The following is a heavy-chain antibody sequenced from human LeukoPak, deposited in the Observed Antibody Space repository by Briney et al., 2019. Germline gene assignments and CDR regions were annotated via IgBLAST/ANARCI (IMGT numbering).Heavy chain of an antibody. Sequence: TAGGSLRLSCKGSGYSFTSYWIGWVRQMPGKGLEWMGIIYPGDSDTRYSPSFQGQVTISADKSISTAYLQWSSLKASDTAMYYCARISLGATTEFDYWGQGTLVTVSS. J-gene: IGHJ4*02. D-gene: IGHD1-26*01. V-gene: IGHV5-51*01. CDR3: ARISLGATTEFDY. CDR2: IYPGDSDT. CDR1: GYSFTSYW.